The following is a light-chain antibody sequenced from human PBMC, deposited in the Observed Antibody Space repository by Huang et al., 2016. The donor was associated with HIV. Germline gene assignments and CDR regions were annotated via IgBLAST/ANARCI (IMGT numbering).Light chain of an antibody. Sequence: IVMTQSPGTLSLSPGERATLSCRPSQSVSSNLAWYQHKPGQAPRRLIYGASTRATGVPARFSGSGSGTEFTLTISSLQSDDFVVYYCQQYQDWPRTFGQGTKVEIK. J-gene: IGKJ1*01. CDR1: QSVSSN. CDR2: GAS. V-gene: IGKV3-15*01. CDR3: QQYQDWPRT.